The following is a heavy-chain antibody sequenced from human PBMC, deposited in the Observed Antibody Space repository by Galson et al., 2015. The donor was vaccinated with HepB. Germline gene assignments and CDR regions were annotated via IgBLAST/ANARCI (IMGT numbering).Heavy chain of an antibody. CDR2: ISSSSSYT. Sequence: SLRLSCAASGFTFSDYYMSWIRQAPGKGLEWVSYISSSSSYTNYADSVKGRFTISRDNAKNSLYLQMNSLRAEDTAVYYCARDQLEGMGVQAGYYYYYMDVWGKGTTVTVSS. D-gene: IGHD6-13*01. J-gene: IGHJ6*03. V-gene: IGHV3-11*06. CDR1: GFTFSDYY. CDR3: ARDQLEGMGVQAGYYYYYMDV.